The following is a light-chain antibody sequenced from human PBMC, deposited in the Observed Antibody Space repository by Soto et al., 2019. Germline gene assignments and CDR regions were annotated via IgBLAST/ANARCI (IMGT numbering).Light chain of an antibody. Sequence: QSALTQPASVSGSPGQSITISCTGTSSDVGYYNYVSWYQQHPGKAPKLMIYDVRYRPSGVSDRFSGSKSGNTASLTLSGLQAEDEAYYYCSSYTSSSTLVFGTGTKLTVL. CDR3: SSYTSSSTLV. J-gene: IGLJ1*01. CDR2: DVR. CDR1: SSDVGYYNY. V-gene: IGLV2-14*03.